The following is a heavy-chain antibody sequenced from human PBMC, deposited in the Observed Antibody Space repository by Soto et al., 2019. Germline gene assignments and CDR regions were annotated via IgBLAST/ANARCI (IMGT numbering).Heavy chain of an antibody. J-gene: IGHJ6*02. Sequence: PGGSLRLSCAASGFTVSSNYMSWVRQAPGKGLEWVSVIYSGGSTYYADSVKGRFTISRDNSKNTLYLQMNSLRAEDTAVYYCARGTDSSGYYYGMDVWGQGTTVTVSS. CDR1: GFTVSSNY. D-gene: IGHD3-22*01. V-gene: IGHV3-53*01. CDR2: IYSGGST. CDR3: ARGTDSSGYYYGMDV.